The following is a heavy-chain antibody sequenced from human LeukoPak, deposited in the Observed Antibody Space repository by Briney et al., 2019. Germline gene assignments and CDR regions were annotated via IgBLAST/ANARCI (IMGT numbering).Heavy chain of an antibody. CDR3: AREMSGYYDSSGYDY. D-gene: IGHD3-22*01. CDR1: GYTFTSYA. CDR2: INTNTGNP. V-gene: IGHV7-4-1*02. J-gene: IGHJ4*02. Sequence: PWASVKVSCKASGYTFTSYAMNWVRQAPGQELEWMGWINTNTGNPTYAQGFTGRFVFSLDTSVSTAYLQISSLKAEDTAVYYCAREMSGYYDSSGYDYWGQGTLVTVSS.